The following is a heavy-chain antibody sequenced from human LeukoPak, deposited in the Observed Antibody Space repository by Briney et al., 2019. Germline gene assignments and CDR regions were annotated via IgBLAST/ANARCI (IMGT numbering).Heavy chain of an antibody. CDR3: AREREGHFDY. CDR1: GFTFSSYS. D-gene: IGHD1-26*01. J-gene: IGHJ4*02. V-gene: IGHV3-21*01. Sequence: GGSLRLSCAASGFTFSSYSMNWVRQAPGKGLEWVSSISSSSSYIYYADSVKGRLTISRDNAKNSLYLQMNSLRAEDTAVYYCAREREGHFDYWGQGTLVTVSS. CDR2: ISSSSSYI.